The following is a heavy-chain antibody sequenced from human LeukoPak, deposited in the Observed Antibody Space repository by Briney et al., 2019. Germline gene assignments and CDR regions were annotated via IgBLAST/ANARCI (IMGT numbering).Heavy chain of an antibody. J-gene: IGHJ4*02. Sequence: VASVKVSCKASGYTFTSYAMNWVRQAPGQGLEWMGWINTNTGNPTYAQDFTGRFVFSLDTSVSTAYLQISSLKAEDTAVYYCTREIFHCGGPCRSLWGQGTLVTVSS. CDR3: TREIFHCGGPCRSL. D-gene: IGHD2-21*01. CDR2: INTNTGNP. CDR1: GYTFTSYA. V-gene: IGHV7-4-1*02.